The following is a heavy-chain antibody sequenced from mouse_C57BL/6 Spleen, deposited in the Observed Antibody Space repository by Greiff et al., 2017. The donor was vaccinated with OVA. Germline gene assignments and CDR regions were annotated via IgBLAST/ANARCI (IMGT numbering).Heavy chain of an antibody. CDR3: ARHGGYDYAMDY. V-gene: IGHV5-12*01. D-gene: IGHD3-2*02. J-gene: IGHJ4*01. Sequence: DVKLVESGGGLVQPGGSLKLSCAASGFTFSDYYMYWVRQTPEKRLEWVAYISNGGGSTYYPDTVKGRFTISRDNAKNTLYLQMSRLKSEDTAMYYCARHGGYDYAMDYWGQGTSVTVSS. CDR2: ISNGGGST. CDR1: GFTFSDYY.